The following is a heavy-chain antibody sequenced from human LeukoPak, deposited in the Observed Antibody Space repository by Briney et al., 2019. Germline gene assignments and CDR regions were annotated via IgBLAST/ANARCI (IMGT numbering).Heavy chain of an antibody. CDR3: ARGYSSNRMVFDY. CDR2: IYYTGST. Sequence: ASETLSLTCTGSCGSISSGAYYWNWVRHHPGKGLEWLGYIYYTGSTYYNPSLQSRVIIAVDTSKNQFSLSLSSVTAADTAVYYCARGYSSNRMVFDYWGQGTLVTVSS. CDR1: CGSISSGAYY. D-gene: IGHD6-13*01. V-gene: IGHV4-31*03. J-gene: IGHJ4*02.